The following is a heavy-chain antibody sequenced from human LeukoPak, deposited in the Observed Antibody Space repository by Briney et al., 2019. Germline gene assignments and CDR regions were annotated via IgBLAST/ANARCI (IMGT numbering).Heavy chain of an antibody. D-gene: IGHD2-2*01. CDR1: EFSFISYA. J-gene: IGHJ4*02. V-gene: IGHV3-21*04. CDR3: VRGSGCSATTCYPLSAFDS. CDR2: IISRGTST. Sequence: GGSLRLSCAASEFSFISYAMNGVGQVPGKGLEWVAFIISRGTSTFYEESVKGRFTISRDTRKKSLVRQLTSLRAEDTAAFYWVRGSGCSATTCYPLSAFDSWGQGTLVTVSS.